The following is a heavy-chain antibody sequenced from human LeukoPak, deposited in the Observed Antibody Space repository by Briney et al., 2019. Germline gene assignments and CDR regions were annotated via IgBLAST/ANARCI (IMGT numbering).Heavy chain of an antibody. CDR1: GFTFTTYA. CDR2: ISNSGGST. V-gene: IGHV3-23*01. CDR3: AKGLYWFDP. Sequence: PGGSLRLSCAASGFTFTTYAMSWVRQAPGRGLEWVSGISNSGGSTYYADSVKGRFTISRDNSKNTLYLQMNSLRAEDTAVYSCAKGLYWFDPWGQGTLVTVSS. D-gene: IGHD6-19*01. J-gene: IGHJ5*02.